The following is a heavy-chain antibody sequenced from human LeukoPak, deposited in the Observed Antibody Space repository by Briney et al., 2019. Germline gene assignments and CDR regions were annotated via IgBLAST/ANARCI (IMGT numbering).Heavy chain of an antibody. V-gene: IGHV1-69*04. J-gene: IGHJ6*02. D-gene: IGHD1-26*01. Sequence: GASVKVSCKASGGTFSSYAISWVRQAPGQGLEWMGRIIPILGIANYAQKFQGRVTITADKSTSTAYMELSRLRSEDTAVYYCASEIVGATQAGIPLYYYGMDVWGQGTTVTVSS. CDR3: ASEIVGATQAGIPLYYYGMDV. CDR2: IIPILGIA. CDR1: GGTFSSYA.